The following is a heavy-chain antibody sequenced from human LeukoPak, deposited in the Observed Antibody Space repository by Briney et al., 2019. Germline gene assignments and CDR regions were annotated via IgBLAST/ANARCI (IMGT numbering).Heavy chain of an antibody. CDR1: GYTFTGYY. D-gene: IGHD3-10*01. Sequence: ASVKVSCKASGYTFTGYYMHWVRQAPGQGLEWMGWINPNSGGTNYAQKFQGRVTMTRDTSITTAYMELSRLRSDDTAVYYCAGARGNNYYGAGIWGKGTLVTVSS. CDR3: AGARGNNYYGAGI. J-gene: IGHJ4*02. CDR2: INPNSGGT. V-gene: IGHV1-2*02.